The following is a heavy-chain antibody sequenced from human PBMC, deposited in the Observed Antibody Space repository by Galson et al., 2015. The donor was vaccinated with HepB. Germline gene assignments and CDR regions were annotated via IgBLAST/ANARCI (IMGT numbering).Heavy chain of an antibody. Sequence: SETLSLTCAVYGGSFKSYYWSWIRQPPGKGLEWIGEIDPSGSTNHNPSLKSRVTISVDTSKNQFSLKLSSVTAADTAVYYCARGLFGYISGGSCSFDYWGQGTLVTVSS. D-gene: IGHD2-15*01. CDR3: ARGLFGYISGGSCSFDY. CDR2: IDPSGST. CDR1: GGSFKSYY. J-gene: IGHJ4*02. V-gene: IGHV4-34*01.